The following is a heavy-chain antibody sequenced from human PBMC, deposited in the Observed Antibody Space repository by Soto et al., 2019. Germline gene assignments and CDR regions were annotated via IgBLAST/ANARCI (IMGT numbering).Heavy chain of an antibody. V-gene: IGHV2-5*01. D-gene: IGHD5-18*01. Sequence: SGPTLVNPTQTLTLTCTFSGFSLSGGGVGVGWIRQPPGKALEWVALIYWNDGKRYSPSLKSRLTITKDTSKNQVVLTMTNMDPEDTASYYCAHKMDTVDWFGPWGRGTLVTVSS. CDR1: GFSLSGGGVG. CDR3: AHKMDTVDWFGP. J-gene: IGHJ5*02. CDR2: IYWNDGK.